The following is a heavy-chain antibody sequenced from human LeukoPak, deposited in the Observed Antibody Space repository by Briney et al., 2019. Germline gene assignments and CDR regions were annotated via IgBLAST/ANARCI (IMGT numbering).Heavy chain of an antibody. CDR1: GGSFSGYY. CDR3: AGEGRGYSGYARY. D-gene: IGHD5-12*01. Sequence: SETLSLTCAVYGGSFSGYYWSWIRQPPGKGLEWIGEINHSGSTGYNPSLKSRVTISVDTSKNQFSLKLSSVTAADTAVYYCAGEGRGYSGYARYWGQGTLVTVSS. V-gene: IGHV4-34*01. CDR2: INHSGST. J-gene: IGHJ4*02.